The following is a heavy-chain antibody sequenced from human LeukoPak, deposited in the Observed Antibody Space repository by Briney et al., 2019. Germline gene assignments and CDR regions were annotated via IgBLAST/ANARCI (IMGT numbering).Heavy chain of an antibody. CDR2: INWNGGST. D-gene: IGHD5-12*01. CDR1: GFTFDDYG. CDR3: AKDQVEGWLPYFDY. J-gene: IGHJ4*02. V-gene: IGHV3-20*04. Sequence: GGSLRLSCAASGFTFDDYGMSWVRQAPGKGLEWVSGINWNGGSTGYADSVKGRFTISRDNAKNSLYLQMNSLRAEDTAVYYCAKDQVEGWLPYFDYWGQGTLVTVSS.